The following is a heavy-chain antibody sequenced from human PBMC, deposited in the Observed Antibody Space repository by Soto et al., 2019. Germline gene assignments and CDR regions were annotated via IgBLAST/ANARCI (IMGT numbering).Heavy chain of an antibody. V-gene: IGHV1-46*01. CDR1: GYTFTSYY. CDR2: INPSGGST. D-gene: IGHD1-26*01. J-gene: IGHJ4*02. Sequence: ASVKVSCKASGYTFTSYYMHWVRQAPGQGLEWMEIINPSGGSTSYAQKFQGRVTFTRDTSPGTTYMELSSLTSEDTAIYYFARDDSGYSGSHYIDYFNFWGQGTLVTVSS. CDR3: ARDDSGYSGSHYIDYFNF.